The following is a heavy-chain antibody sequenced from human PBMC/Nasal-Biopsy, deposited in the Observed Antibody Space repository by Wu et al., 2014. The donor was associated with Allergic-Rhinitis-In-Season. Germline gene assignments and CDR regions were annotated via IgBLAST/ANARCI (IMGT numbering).Heavy chain of an antibody. CDR1: GFTLSTYG. V-gene: IGHV3-30*02. CDR2: IRYDGTDK. D-gene: IGHD2-2*02. J-gene: IGHJ6*02. CDR3: AKDRRYCTIVSCYSPAKYYYYGMDV. Sequence: LRLSCAASGFTLSTYGMHWVRQAPGKGLEWVAFIRYDGTDKTFADSVKGRFTISRDTSKNTLYLQMNSLRPEDTAVYYCAKDRRYCTIVSCYSPAKYYYYGMDVWAKGPRSPSP.